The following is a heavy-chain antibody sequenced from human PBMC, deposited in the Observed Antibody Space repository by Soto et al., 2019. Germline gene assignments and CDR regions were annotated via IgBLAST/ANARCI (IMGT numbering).Heavy chain of an antibody. CDR3: ARVGGHAFDI. CDR1: GVSINSGDYY. D-gene: IGHD3-10*01. V-gene: IGHV4-31*03. CDR2: IFYSGTT. Sequence: QVQLQESGPGLVKPSQTLSLNCSVSGVSINSGDYYWSWIRQHAGQGLAWIGYIFYSGTTFYNPSLKSRVTRSIGTSKDQVSVEMSSMTGANTAVYYWARVGGHAFDIRGQGTMVTVSS. J-gene: IGHJ3*02.